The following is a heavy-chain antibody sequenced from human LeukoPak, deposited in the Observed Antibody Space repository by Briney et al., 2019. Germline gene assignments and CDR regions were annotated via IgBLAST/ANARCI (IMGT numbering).Heavy chain of an antibody. D-gene: IGHD3-10*01. J-gene: IGHJ4*02. CDR1: GGSFSGYY. Sequence: SQTLSLTCAVYGGSFSGYYWSWIRQPPGKGLEWIGEINHSGSTNYNPSLKSRVTISVDTSKNQFSLKMSSVTAADTAVYYCARTTYYYGSGIDYWGQGTLVTVSS. CDR2: INHSGST. V-gene: IGHV4-34*01. CDR3: ARTTYYYGSGIDY.